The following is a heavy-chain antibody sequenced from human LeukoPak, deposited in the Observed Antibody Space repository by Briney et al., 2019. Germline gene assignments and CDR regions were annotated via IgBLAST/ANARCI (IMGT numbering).Heavy chain of an antibody. CDR2: INHSGST. J-gene: IGHJ4*02. D-gene: IGHD3-9*01. V-gene: IGHV4-34*01. Sequence: SETLSLTCAVYGGSFSGYYWNWIRQPPGKGLEWIGEINHSGSTNYNPSLKSRVTISVDTSKNQFSLKLSSVTAADTAVYYCARINYDILTGYYNTPYALPTSPNYYFDYWGQGTLVTVSS. CDR1: GGSFSGYY. CDR3: ARINYDILTGYYNTPYALPTSPNYYFDY.